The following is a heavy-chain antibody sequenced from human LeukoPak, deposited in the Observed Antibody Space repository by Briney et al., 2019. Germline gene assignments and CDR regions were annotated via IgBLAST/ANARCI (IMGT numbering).Heavy chain of an antibody. CDR1: LDSLCGYY. CDR2: IYYSGSN. J-gene: IGHJ4*02. CDR3: ARLGRGYDYGRHYFDY. V-gene: IGHV4-59*12. Sequence: ETLSLTCTVSLDSLCGYYSSCIPDPPQGGGGGGGYIYYSGSNNYTASVKSRVTISIDTSKNQLYLKLSCVSAADTAVYYCARLGRGYDYGRHYFDYWGQGTLVAVSS. D-gene: IGHD5-12*01.